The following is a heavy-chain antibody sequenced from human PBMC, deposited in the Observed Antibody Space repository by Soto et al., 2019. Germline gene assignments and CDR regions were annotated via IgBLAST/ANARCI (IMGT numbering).Heavy chain of an antibody. D-gene: IGHD4-17*01. V-gene: IGHV1-18*01. J-gene: IGHJ3*02. Sequence: ASVKVSCKASGYTFSSYGISWVRQAPGQGLEWMGWISAYNGNTNYAQKLQGRVTMTTDTSTSTAYMELRSLRSDDTAVYYCARDRPLYYGDYVAVAFDIRGQGTMVTVSS. CDR1: GYTFSSYG. CDR3: ARDRPLYYGDYVAVAFDI. CDR2: ISAYNGNT.